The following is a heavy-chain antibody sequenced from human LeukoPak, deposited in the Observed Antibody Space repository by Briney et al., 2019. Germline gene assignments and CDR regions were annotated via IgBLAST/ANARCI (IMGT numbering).Heavy chain of an antibody. V-gene: IGHV3-23*05. J-gene: IGHJ4*02. CDR2: IYGNGGDT. D-gene: IGHD1-26*01. CDR1: GFTFSSYS. Sequence: GGSLRLSCAASGFTFSSYSMNWARQAPGKALEWVSTIYGNGGDTKYIDSVKGRFTVSRDNSKNTLYLQMNSLRVDDTAVYYCARDSAAVGGHDFDYWGRGALVIVSS. CDR3: ARDSAAVGGHDFDY.